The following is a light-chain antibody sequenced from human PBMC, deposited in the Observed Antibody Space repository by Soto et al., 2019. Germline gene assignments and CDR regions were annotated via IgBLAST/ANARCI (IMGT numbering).Light chain of an antibody. CDR3: QPYNTCPRT. Sequence: EIVMTQSPATLSVSPGERATLSCRASQGISSTLAWYQHKPGQAPRLLIYDTSTRATGVPTRFSGSRSGAEFTLTISSLQAEDFAVYYCQPYNTCPRTFGQGTKVDIK. CDR1: QGISST. CDR2: DTS. V-gene: IGKV3-15*01. J-gene: IGKJ1*01.